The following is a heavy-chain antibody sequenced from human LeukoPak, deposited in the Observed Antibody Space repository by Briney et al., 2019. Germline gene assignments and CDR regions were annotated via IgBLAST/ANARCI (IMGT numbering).Heavy chain of an antibody. V-gene: IGHV3-23*01. CDR2: ISGSGVST. J-gene: IGHJ6*03. Sequence: GGSLRLSCAASGFTHSNYAMSWVRQAPGKGLEWVSFISGSGVSTYYADSVKGQFIISRDNSRNTLYLQMDSLRSEDTAVYYCAKGSTFYYDSSVYYFYIDVWGKGTTVTVSS. CDR3: AKGSTFYYDSSVYYFYIDV. CDR1: GFTHSNYA. D-gene: IGHD3-22*01.